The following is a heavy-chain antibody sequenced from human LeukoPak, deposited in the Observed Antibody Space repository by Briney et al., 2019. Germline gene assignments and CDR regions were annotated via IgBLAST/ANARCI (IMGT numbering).Heavy chain of an antibody. CDR3: ARGWCGVLFDF. J-gene: IGHJ4*02. Sequence: PGGSLRLSCAASGFTVSSNYMRWVRQAPGKGLEWGSVIYSGGSTYYADSGKGRFNISRDNSKNTLYLQMNSLRAEDTAVYYWARGWCGVLFDFWAQETLVSVP. CDR1: GFTVSSNY. D-gene: IGHD3-10*01. CDR2: IYSGGST. V-gene: IGHV3-66*01.